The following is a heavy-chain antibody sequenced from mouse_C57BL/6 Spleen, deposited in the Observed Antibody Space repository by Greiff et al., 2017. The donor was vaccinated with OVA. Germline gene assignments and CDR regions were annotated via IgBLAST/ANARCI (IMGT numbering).Heavy chain of an antibody. J-gene: IGHJ2*01. D-gene: IGHD1-1*01. CDR3: ARGGSSSSRFDY. CDR1: GYTFTSYW. Sequence: QVQLQQPGAELVRPGSSVKLSCKASGYTFTSYWMHWVKQRPIQGLEWIGNIDPSDSETHYNQKFKDKATLTVYKSSSTAYMQLSSLTSEDSAVYYGARGGSSSSRFDYWGQGTTLTVSS. V-gene: IGHV1-52*01. CDR2: IDPSDSET.